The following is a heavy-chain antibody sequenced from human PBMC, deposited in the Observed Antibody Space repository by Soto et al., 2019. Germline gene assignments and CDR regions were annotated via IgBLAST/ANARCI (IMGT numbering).Heavy chain of an antibody. Sequence: PGGSQRLSSAASGFNFGEYALTWVRQAPGKGLEWVAGINWNGGSKGYADSVEGRFTISRDHAKSSLYLQMNNLRAEDTAFYFCARATQSFYDTSGYYSYVHWGQGAQVTVSS. J-gene: IGHJ4*02. D-gene: IGHD3-22*01. CDR2: INWNGGSK. V-gene: IGHV3-20*04. CDR1: GFNFGEYA. CDR3: ARATQSFYDTSGYYSYVH.